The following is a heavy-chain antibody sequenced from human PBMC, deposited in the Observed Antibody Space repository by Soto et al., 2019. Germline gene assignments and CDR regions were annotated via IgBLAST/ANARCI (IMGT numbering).Heavy chain of an antibody. CDR1: GFTFSSYG. J-gene: IGHJ6*02. V-gene: IGHV3-33*01. Sequence: GGSLRLSCAASGFTFSSYGMHWVRQAPGKGLEWVAVIWYDGSNKYYADSVKGRFTISRDNSKNTLYLQMNSLRAEDTAVYYCARDYSGFGELPYYYYYGMDVWGQGTTVTVSS. D-gene: IGHD3-10*01. CDR2: IWYDGSNK. CDR3: ARDYSGFGELPYYYYYGMDV.